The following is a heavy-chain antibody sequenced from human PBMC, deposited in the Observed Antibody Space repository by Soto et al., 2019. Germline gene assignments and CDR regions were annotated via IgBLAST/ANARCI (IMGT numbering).Heavy chain of an antibody. CDR1: GYTFTGYY. J-gene: IGHJ6*02. CDR3: ARDQALDRGVMNYYYGMDV. D-gene: IGHD3-10*01. V-gene: IGHV1-2*02. CDR2: INPNSGGT. Sequence: GASVQVSCKASGYTFTGYYMHWVRQAPGQGLEWMGWINPNSGGTNYAQKFQGRVTMTRDTSISTAYMELSRLRSDDTAVYYCARDQALDRGVMNYYYGMDVWGQGTTVTVSS.